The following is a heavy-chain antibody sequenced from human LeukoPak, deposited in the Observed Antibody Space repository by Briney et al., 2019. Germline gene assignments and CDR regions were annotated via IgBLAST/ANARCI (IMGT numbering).Heavy chain of an antibody. D-gene: IGHD3-3*01. Sequence: GGSLRLSCAASGSTFSSYAMSWVRQAPGKGLEWVSAISGSGGSTYYADSVKGRFTISRDNSKNTLYLQMNSLRAEDTAVYYCARRKITIFGVVIYYYYGMDVWGQGTTVTVSS. CDR3: ARRKITIFGVVIYYYYGMDV. CDR1: GSTFSSYA. V-gene: IGHV3-23*01. CDR2: ISGSGGST. J-gene: IGHJ6*02.